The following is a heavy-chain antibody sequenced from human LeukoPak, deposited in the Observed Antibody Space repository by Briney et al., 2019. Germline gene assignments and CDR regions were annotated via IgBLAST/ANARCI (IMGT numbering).Heavy chain of an antibody. V-gene: IGHV3-21*01. J-gene: IGHJ4*02. CDR3: ARDSATVGGSPDY. D-gene: IGHD3-16*01. CDR1: GFTFSSYS. Sequence: GGSLRLSCAASGFTFSSYSMNWVRQAPGKGLEWVSSISSSSSYIYYADSVKGRFTISRDNAKNSLYLRMNSLRAEDTAVYYCARDSATVGGSPDYWGQGTLVTVSS. CDR2: ISSSSSYI.